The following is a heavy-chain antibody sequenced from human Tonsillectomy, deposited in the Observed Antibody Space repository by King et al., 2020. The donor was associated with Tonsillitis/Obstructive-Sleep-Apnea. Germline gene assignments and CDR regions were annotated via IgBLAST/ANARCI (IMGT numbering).Heavy chain of an antibody. CDR2: LSWNGGNI. J-gene: IGHJ4*02. Sequence: VQLVESGGGLVQPGRSLRLSCAASGFTFDEYAMHWVRQTPGKGLEWVSGLSWNGGNIGYADYVKGRFTISRDNAKNSLYLQMNSLRAEDTALYYCAKGPYYNDTGGYMFDYWGQGTPVTVSS. CDR3: AKGPYYNDTGGYMFDY. V-gene: IGHV3-9*01. CDR1: GFTFDEYA. D-gene: IGHD3-22*01.